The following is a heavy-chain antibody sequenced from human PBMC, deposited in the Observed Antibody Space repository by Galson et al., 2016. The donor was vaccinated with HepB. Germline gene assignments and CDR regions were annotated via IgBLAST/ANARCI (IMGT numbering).Heavy chain of an antibody. Sequence: SETLSLTCSVSGDSMTKSGYFWDWVRQPPGKGLEWIGSIHYSGRTYYNPSLKSRVTIVMGTSKDHLSLTLTSMTAADTAVYYCARRKELRDYMDVWGKGTTVTVSS. CDR3: ARRKELRDYMDV. CDR2: IHYSGRT. CDR1: GDSMTKSGYF. V-gene: IGHV4-39*02. J-gene: IGHJ6*03. D-gene: IGHD1-7*01.